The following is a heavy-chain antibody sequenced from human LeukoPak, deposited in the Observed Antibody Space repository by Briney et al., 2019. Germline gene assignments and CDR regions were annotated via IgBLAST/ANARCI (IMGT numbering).Heavy chain of an antibody. J-gene: IGHJ3*02. Sequence: AGGSLRLSCAASGFTVSSNYMSWVRQAPGKGLEWVSVIYSGGSTYYADSVKGRFTISRDNSKNTLYLQMNSLRAEDTAVYYCAREGIGEMATIQAYDAFDIWGQGTMVTVSS. CDR2: IYSGGST. D-gene: IGHD5-24*01. CDR3: AREGIGEMATIQAYDAFDI. CDR1: GFTVSSNY. V-gene: IGHV3-53*01.